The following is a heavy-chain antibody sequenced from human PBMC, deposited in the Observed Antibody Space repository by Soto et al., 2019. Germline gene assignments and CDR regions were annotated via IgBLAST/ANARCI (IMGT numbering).Heavy chain of an antibody. CDR3: AHAGDYDLLTLGN. CDR2: IYWDDDK. CDR1: GFSLSTYHMG. Sequence: QITLKESGPTLVRPAQTLTLTCDFSGFSLSTYHMGVAWIRQPPGKALEWLALIYWDDDKRSSPSLKYRLAISKGTSSNPVVRTITTMDPGDTATYFCAHAGDYDLLTLGNCGPGNLVTVSS. D-gene: IGHD4-17*01. J-gene: IGHJ4*02. V-gene: IGHV2-5*02.